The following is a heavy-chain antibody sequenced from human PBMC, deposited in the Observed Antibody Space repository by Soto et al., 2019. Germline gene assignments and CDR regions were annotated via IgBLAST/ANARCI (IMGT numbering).Heavy chain of an antibody. Sequence: QVQLVQSGAEVKKPGASVKVSCKASGYTFTSYYMHWVRQAPGQGLEWMGIINPSGGSTSYAQKFQGRVTMTRDTSTSTVYMELSSLRSEDTAVYYCARDLTRGTDIVLVPAAIDVGDVWGQGTTVTVSS. V-gene: IGHV1-46*01. CDR3: ARDLTRGTDIVLVPAAIDVGDV. CDR2: INPSGGST. J-gene: IGHJ6*02. D-gene: IGHD2-2*01. CDR1: GYTFTSYY.